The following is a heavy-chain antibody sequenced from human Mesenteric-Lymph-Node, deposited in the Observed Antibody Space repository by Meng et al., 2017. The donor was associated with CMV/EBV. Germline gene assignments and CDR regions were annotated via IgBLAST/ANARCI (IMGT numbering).Heavy chain of an antibody. J-gene: IGHJ4*02. V-gene: IGHV1-2*06. CDR3: ARVGNYFFDY. CDR1: GYSVTGHY. CDR2: INPNSGGI. D-gene: IGHD1-1*01. Sequence: SCKAAGYSVTGHYLRWVRQAPGKGLEWMGRINPNSGGINYAERFQGRVTMTRETSITTAYLELSRLRSDDRAVYYCARVGNYFFDYWGQGTLVTVSS.